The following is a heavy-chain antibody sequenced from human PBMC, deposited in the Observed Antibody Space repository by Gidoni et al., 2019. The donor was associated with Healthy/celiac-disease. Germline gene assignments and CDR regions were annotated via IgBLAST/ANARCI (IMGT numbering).Heavy chain of an antibody. CDR2: ISGSGGST. CDR1: GFTFSSYA. Sequence: EVQLLESGGGLVQPGGSLRLSCAASGFTFSSYAMSWVRQAPGKGLEWVSAISGSGGSTYYADSVKGRFTISRDNSKNTLYLQMNSLRAEDTAVYYCAKDPPYYGDYVVDWYFDLWGRGTLVTVSS. J-gene: IGHJ2*01. CDR3: AKDPPYYGDYVVDWYFDL. V-gene: IGHV3-23*01. D-gene: IGHD4-17*01.